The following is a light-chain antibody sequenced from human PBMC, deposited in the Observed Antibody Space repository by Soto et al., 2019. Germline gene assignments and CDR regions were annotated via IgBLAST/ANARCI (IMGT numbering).Light chain of an antibody. CDR3: LQDYYYPRT. Sequence: AIEMTQSPSSLSASVGDRVTITCRASQGISNDLGWYQQKPGKAPKLLIYAASSLQIGVPSRFSGSGSGTDFTLTISSLQAEDFVTYYCLQDYYYPRTFGEGTKVEIK. CDR1: QGISND. CDR2: AAS. V-gene: IGKV1-6*01. J-gene: IGKJ4*01.